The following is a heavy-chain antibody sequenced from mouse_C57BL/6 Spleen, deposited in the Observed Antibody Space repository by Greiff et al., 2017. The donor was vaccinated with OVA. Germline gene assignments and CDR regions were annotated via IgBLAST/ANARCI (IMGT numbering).Heavy chain of an antibody. CDR1: GYTFTDYY. V-gene: IGHV1-26*01. D-gene: IGHD3-2*02. CDR3: ARGTAQAFDY. CDR2: INPNNGGT. Sequence: VQLQQSGPELVKPGASVKISCKASGYTFTDYYMNWVKQSHGKSLEWIGDINPNNGGTSYNQKFKGKATLTVDKSSSTAYMELRSLTSEDSAVYYCARGTAQAFDYWGQGTTLTVSS. J-gene: IGHJ2*01.